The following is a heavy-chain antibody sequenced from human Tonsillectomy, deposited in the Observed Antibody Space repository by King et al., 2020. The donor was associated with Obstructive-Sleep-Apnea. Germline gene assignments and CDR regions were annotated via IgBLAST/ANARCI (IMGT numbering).Heavy chain of an antibody. V-gene: IGHV1-46*01. CDR1: GYTFINYY. CDR2: INSGGGST. CDR3: ARDQGGVDSSSSSITY. D-gene: IGHD6-6*01. Sequence: VQLVESGAEVKTPGASVKVSCKASGYTFINYYMHWVRQAPGQGLEWMGIINSGGGSTSYAQKLQGRVTMTRDTSTSTVYMELRSLRFEDTAIYYCARDQGGVDSSSSSITYWGQGTLVTVSS. J-gene: IGHJ4*02.